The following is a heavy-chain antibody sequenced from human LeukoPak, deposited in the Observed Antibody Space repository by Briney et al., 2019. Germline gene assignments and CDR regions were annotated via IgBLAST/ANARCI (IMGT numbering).Heavy chain of an antibody. CDR3: AELGITMIGGV. J-gene: IGHJ6*04. CDR2: ISSNGSAI. D-gene: IGHD3-10*02. CDR1: GFAFSSYE. Sequence: GGSLRLSCAASGFAFSSYEMNWVRQAPGKGPEWVSYISSNGSAIYYADSVKGRFTISRDNAKNSLYLQMNSLRAEDTAVYYCAELGITMIGGVWGKGTTVTISS. V-gene: IGHV3-48*03.